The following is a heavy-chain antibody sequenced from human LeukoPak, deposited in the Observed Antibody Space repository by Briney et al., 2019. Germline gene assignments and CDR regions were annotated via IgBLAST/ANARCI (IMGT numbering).Heavy chain of an antibody. D-gene: IGHD3-9*01. CDR1: GFTFSSYS. V-gene: IGHV3-69-1*02. CDR3: ARAQTIFWEFDAFDI. CDR2: MTSSSTI. J-gene: IGHJ3*02. Sequence: GGSLRLSCAASGFTFSSYSMNWVRQAPGKGLEWVATMTSSSTIYYADSVKGRFTISRDNAKNSVFLQMNSLRDEDTAVYSCARAQTIFWEFDAFDIWGRGTKVTVSS.